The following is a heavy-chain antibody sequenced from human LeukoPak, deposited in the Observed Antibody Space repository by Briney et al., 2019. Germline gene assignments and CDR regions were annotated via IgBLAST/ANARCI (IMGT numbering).Heavy chain of an antibody. J-gene: IGHJ3*02. Sequence: PSETLSLTCTVSGGSISNYYWSWIRQPPGKGLEWVGYISYSGSTNYNPSLKSRVTISVDTSKNQFSLKLSSLTAADTAVYYCARRSRDSSAWLDAFDIWGQGTMVTVSS. V-gene: IGHV4-59*08. CDR1: GGSISNYY. CDR2: ISYSGST. CDR3: ARRSRDSSAWLDAFDI. D-gene: IGHD6-19*01.